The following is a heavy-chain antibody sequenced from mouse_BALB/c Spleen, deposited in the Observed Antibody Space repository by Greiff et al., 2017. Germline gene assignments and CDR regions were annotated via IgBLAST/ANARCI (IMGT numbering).Heavy chain of an antibody. D-gene: IGHD2-4*01. V-gene: IGHV5-6-3*01. Sequence: EVQLVQSGAGLVQPGGSLKLSCAASGFTFSSYGMPWVRQTPDKRLEWVASINSNGGSTYYPDSVKGRCTISRDNAKNTMYLQMSSLKSEDTAMYYCARDGNYDYDGVMAYWGQGTLVTVSA. CDR2: INSNGGST. CDR3: ARDGNYDYDGVMAY. CDR1: GFTFSSYG. J-gene: IGHJ3*01.